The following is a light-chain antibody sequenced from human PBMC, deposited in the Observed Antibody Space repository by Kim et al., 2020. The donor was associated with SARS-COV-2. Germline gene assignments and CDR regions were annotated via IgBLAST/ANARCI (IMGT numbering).Light chain of an antibody. V-gene: IGKV3-20*01. CDR3: QQYGSSPPT. J-gene: IGKJ2*01. Sequence: LYPGERATRSCRASQSVSSSYLAWYQQKPGQAPRLLIYGASSRATGIPDRFSGSGSGTDFTLTISRLEPEDFAVYYCQQYGSSPPTFGQGTKLEI. CDR1: QSVSSSY. CDR2: GAS.